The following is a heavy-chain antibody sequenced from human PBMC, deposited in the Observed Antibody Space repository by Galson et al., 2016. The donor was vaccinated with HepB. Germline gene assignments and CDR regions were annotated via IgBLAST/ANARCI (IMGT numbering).Heavy chain of an antibody. D-gene: IGHD5-18*01. Sequence: TLSLTCTVSGGSISSADYYWSWTRQHAGKGLEWIGYIYYSGSTYYNPSLKSRVTMSIDTSKNQFSLKMTSVTAADTALYYCATSNSYGYVHWGQGALVTVSS. CDR2: IYYSGST. V-gene: IGHV4-31*03. CDR3: ATSNSYGYVH. J-gene: IGHJ4*02. CDR1: GGSISSADYY.